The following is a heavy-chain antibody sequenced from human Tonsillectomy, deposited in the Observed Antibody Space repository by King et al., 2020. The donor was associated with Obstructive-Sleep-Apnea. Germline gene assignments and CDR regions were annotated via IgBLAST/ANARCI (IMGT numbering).Heavy chain of an antibody. J-gene: IGHJ4*02. D-gene: IGHD3-3*01. CDR3: AKDGGPLEY. Sequence: VQLVESGGGVVQPGRSLRLSCAASGFTFSGSAMHWVRQAQGKGLEWVAVISFVGSDKNYGDSLKGRFTISRDNSKNTLYLQMNSLRPEDTAVYFCAKDGGPLEYWGQGTLVTVSS. V-gene: IGHV3-30-3*01. CDR1: GFTFSGSA. CDR2: ISFVGSDK.